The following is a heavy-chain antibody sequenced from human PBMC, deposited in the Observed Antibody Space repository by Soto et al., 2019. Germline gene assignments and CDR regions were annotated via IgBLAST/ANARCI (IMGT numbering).Heavy chain of an antibody. J-gene: IGHJ4*02. Sequence: SETLSLTCSVSGGSISSYYWTWIRQPPGKGLEWIGYIYYSESTNYNPSLKGRVAISVDTSKSQFSLKLSSVTAADTAVYYCATYSNGWYMEYWGQGTLVTVSS. CDR2: IYYSEST. V-gene: IGHV4-59*01. CDR1: GGSISSYY. D-gene: IGHD6-19*01. CDR3: ATYSNGWYMEY.